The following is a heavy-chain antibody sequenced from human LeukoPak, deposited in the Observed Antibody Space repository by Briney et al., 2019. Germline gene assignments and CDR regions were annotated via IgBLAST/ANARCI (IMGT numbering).Heavy chain of an antibody. J-gene: IGHJ4*02. D-gene: IGHD3-9*01. CDR2: INPSGGST. CDR1: GYTFTGYY. V-gene: IGHV1-46*01. Sequence: GASVKVSCKASGYTFTGYYMHWVRQAPGQGLEWMGIINPSGGSTSYAQKFQGRVTMTRDMSTSTVYMELSSLRSEDTAVYYCARGRRVLRYSIGYFDYWGQGTLVTVSS. CDR3: ARGRRVLRYSIGYFDY.